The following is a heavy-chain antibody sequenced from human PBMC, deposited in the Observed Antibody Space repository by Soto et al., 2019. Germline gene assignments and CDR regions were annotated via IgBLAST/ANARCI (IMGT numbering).Heavy chain of an antibody. D-gene: IGHD3-22*01. CDR3: ASQLSPYYYDSSGYHD. CDR1: GFTFSSYS. J-gene: IGHJ4*02. Sequence: LRLSCAASGFTFSSYSMNWVRQAPGKGLEWVSSISSSSSYIYYADSVKGRFTISRDNAKNSLYLQMNSLRAEDTAVYYCASQLSPYYYDSSGYHDWGQGTLVTVSS. CDR2: ISSSSSYI. V-gene: IGHV3-21*01.